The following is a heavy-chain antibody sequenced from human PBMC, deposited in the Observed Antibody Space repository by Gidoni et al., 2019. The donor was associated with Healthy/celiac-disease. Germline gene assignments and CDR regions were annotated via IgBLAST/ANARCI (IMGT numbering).Heavy chain of an antibody. CDR1: GGSFSGYY. V-gene: IGHV4-34*01. CDR3: ARGRGKITGYSSGWTALDYYYYMDV. Sequence: QVQLQQWGAGLLKPSETLSLTCAVYGGSFSGYYWSWIRQPPGKGLEWIGEINHSGSTNYNPSLKSRVTISVDTSKNQFSLKLSSVTAADTAVYYCARGRGKITGYSSGWTALDYYYYMDVWGKGTTVTVSS. CDR2: INHSGST. J-gene: IGHJ6*03. D-gene: IGHD6-19*01.